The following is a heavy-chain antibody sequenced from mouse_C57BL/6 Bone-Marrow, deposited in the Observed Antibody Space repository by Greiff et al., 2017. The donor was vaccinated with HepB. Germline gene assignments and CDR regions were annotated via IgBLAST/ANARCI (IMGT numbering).Heavy chain of an antibody. V-gene: IGHV2-5*01. CDR1: GFSLTSYG. Sequence: VQLQQSGPGLVQPSQSLSITCTVSGFSLTSYGVHWVRQSPGKGLEWLGVIWRGGSTDYNAAFMSRLSITKDNSKSQVFCKMNSLQADDTAIYYCAKNYYGSSLMDYWGQGTSVTVSS. D-gene: IGHD1-1*01. CDR2: IWRGGST. CDR3: AKNYYGSSLMDY. J-gene: IGHJ4*01.